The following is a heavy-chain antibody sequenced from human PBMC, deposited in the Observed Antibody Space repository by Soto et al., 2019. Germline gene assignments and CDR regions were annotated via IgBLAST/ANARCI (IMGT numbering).Heavy chain of an antibody. CDR2: IYYSGSA. Sequence: SETLSLTCTVSGGSVSSGDYYWNWIRQPPGKGLEWIGYIYYSGSANYNPSLKSRVTISVDTSKNQFSLRLRSVTAADTAVYYCARSGSWEYYFDYWGQGPLVTFSS. CDR1: GGSVSSGDYY. D-gene: IGHD1-26*01. CDR3: ARSGSWEYYFDY. J-gene: IGHJ4*01. V-gene: IGHV4-61*08.